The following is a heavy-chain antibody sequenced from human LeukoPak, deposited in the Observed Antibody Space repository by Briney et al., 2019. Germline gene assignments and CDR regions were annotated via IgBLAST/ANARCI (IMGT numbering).Heavy chain of an antibody. D-gene: IGHD3-9*01. V-gene: IGHV4-59*12. CDR1: GGSISSYY. CDR2: IYYSGST. J-gene: IGHJ4*02. CDR3: ARDRSVDLDFDY. Sequence: SETLSLTCTVSGGSISSYYWSWIRQPPGKGLEWIGYIYYSGSTNYNPSLKSRVTISVDTSKNQFSLKLSSVTAADTAVYYCARDRSVDLDFDYWGQGTLVTVSS.